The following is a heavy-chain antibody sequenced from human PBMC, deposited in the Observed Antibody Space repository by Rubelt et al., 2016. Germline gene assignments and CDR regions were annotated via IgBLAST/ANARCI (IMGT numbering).Heavy chain of an antibody. CDR3: ARDRGLVVEIYGMDV. J-gene: IGHJ6*02. CDR2: IRYDGSNK. D-gene: IGHD5-12*01. Sequence: QVQLVESGGGVVQPGGSLRLSCAASGFTFSSYGIHWVRQAPGKGLEWVAFIRYDGSNKYYVDSVKGRFTISRDNSKNTLYLQMNSLRAEDTAVYYCARDRGLVVEIYGMDVWGQGTTVTVSS. V-gene: IGHV3-30*02. CDR1: GFTFSSYG.